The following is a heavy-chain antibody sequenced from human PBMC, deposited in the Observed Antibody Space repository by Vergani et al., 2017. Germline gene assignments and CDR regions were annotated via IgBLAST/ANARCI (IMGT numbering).Heavy chain of an antibody. CDR2: IRSKANSYAT. D-gene: IGHD5-24*01. Sequence: EVQLLESGGGLVQPGGSLRLSCAASGFTFSSYAMSWVRQASGKGLEWVGRIRSKANSYATAYAASVKGRFTISRDDSKNTAYLQMNSLKTEDTAVYYCTRQGVEMATIGDWGQGTLVTVSS. CDR3: TRQGVEMATIGD. CDR1: GFTFSSYA. V-gene: IGHV3-73*01. J-gene: IGHJ4*02.